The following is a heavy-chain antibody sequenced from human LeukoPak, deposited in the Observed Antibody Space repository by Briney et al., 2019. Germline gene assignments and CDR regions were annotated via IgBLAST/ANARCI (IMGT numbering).Heavy chain of an antibody. CDR1: RFTFSSYG. Sequence: PGGSLRLSCAASRFTFSSYGMHWVRQAPGKGLEWVAVIWYDGSNKYCADSVKGRFTISRDNSKNTLYLQMNSLRAEDTAVYYCARDGLTGTTSSGKVYWGQGTLVTVSS. D-gene: IGHD1-20*01. CDR2: IWYDGSNK. J-gene: IGHJ4*02. CDR3: ARDGLTGTTSSGKVY. V-gene: IGHV3-33*01.